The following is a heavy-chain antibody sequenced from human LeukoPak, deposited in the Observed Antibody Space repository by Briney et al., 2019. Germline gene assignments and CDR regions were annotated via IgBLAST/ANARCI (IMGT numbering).Heavy chain of an antibody. CDR1: GGSISSYY. J-gene: IGHJ4*02. V-gene: IGHV4-59*01. D-gene: IGHD5-24*01. CDR3: ARARLQFGVWFDY. Sequence: SETLSLTCTVSGGSISSYYWSWIRQPPGKGLEWIGYIYYSGSTNYSPSLKSRVTISVDTSKNQFSLKLSSVTAADTAVYYCARARLQFGVWFDYWGQGTLVTVSS. CDR2: IYYSGST.